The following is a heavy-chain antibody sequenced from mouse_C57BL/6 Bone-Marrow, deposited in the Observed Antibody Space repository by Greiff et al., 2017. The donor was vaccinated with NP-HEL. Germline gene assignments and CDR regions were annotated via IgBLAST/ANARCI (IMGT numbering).Heavy chain of an antibody. D-gene: IGHD2-5*01. CDR2: IDPENGDT. CDR1: GFNIKDDY. CDR3: TTDGYSNYGAWFAY. Sequence: EVMLVESGAELVRPGASVKLSCTASGFNIKDDYMHWVKQRPEQGLEWIGWIDPENGDTEYASKFQGKATITADTSSNTAYLQLSSLTSEDTAVYYCTTDGYSNYGAWFAYWGQGTLVTVSA. V-gene: IGHV14-4*01. J-gene: IGHJ3*01.